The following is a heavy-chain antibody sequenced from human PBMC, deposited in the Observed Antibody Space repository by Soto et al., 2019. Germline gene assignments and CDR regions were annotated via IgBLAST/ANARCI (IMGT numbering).Heavy chain of an antibody. CDR1: GGSISSSSYS. J-gene: IGHJ6*02. CDR3: ARLQGTTYYYYYGMDV. Sequence: SETLSLTCTVSGGSISSSSYSWGWIRQPPGKGLEWIGSIYYSGSTYYNPSLKSRVTISVDTSKNQFSLKLSSVTAADTAVYYCARLQGTTYYYYYGMDVWGQGTTVTVSS. D-gene: IGHD1-7*01. V-gene: IGHV4-39*01. CDR2: IYYSGST.